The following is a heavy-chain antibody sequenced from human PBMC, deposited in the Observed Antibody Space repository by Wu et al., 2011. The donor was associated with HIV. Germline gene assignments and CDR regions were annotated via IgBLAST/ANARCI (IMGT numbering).Heavy chain of an antibody. CDR3: ARDLAVAGIYYYYYMDV. CDR2: INPNSGGT. CDR1: GYTFTGYY. J-gene: IGHJ6*03. Sequence: QVQLVQSGAEVKKPGASVKVSCKASGYTFTGYYMHWVRQAPGQGLEWMGWINPNSGGTNYAQKFQGRVTMTRDTSISTAYMELSRLRSDDTAVYYCARDLAVAGIYYYYYMDVWGKGTTVTVSS. V-gene: IGHV1-2*02. D-gene: IGHD6-19*01.